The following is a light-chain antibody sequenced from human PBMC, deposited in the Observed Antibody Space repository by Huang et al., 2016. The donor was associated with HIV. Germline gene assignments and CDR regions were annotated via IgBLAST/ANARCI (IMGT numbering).Light chain of an antibody. CDR2: EAS. CDR1: QDITKY. V-gene: IGKV1-33*01. Sequence: DIQMTQSPPSLSASVRDRVTITCQESQDITKYVNLYQQKQGKAPVLLISEASKLETGVPSRFSGCGSGTHFTFTISSLQPEDVATYYCHQYDDLPFTFGPGTKVDIK. J-gene: IGKJ3*01. CDR3: HQYDDLPFT.